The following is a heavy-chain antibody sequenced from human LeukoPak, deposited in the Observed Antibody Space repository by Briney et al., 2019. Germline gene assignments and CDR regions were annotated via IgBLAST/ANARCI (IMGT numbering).Heavy chain of an antibody. CDR3: ARDKHMGLSSSYYYGMDV. Sequence: PSETLSLTCTVSGGSISSGGYYWSWIRQHPGKGLEWIGYIYYSGSTYSNPSLKSRVTISVDTSKNQFSLKLSSVTAADTAVYYCARDKHMGLSSSYYYGMDVWGQGTTVTVSS. CDR2: IYYSGST. D-gene: IGHD3-16*01. CDR1: GGSISSGGYY. V-gene: IGHV4-31*03. J-gene: IGHJ6*02.